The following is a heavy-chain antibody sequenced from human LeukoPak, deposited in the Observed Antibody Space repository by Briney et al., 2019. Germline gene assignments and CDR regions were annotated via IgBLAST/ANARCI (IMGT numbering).Heavy chain of an antibody. CDR1: GYSFTNYG. CDR2: ISSYNGNT. J-gene: IGHJ4*02. V-gene: IGHV1-18*01. D-gene: IGHD6-13*01. CDR3: ATYSAAGRTYYFDY. Sequence: GASVKVSCKASGYSFTNYGFTWVRQAPGQGLEWMGWISSYNGNTNYAQKLQGRVTMTRDTSTSTAYMELRSLRSDDTAVYYCATYSAAGRTYYFDYWGQGALVTVSS.